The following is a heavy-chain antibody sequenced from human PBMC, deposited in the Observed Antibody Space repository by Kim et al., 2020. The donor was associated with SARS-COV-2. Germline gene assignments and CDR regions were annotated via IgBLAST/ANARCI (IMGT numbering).Heavy chain of an antibody. CDR2: ISYDGSNK. Sequence: GGSLRLSCAASGFTFSSYAMHWVRQAPGKGLEWVAVISYDGSNKYYADSVKGRFTISRDNSKNTLYLQMNSLRAEDTAVYYCARDRDSSSSDTTFDYWGQGTLVTVSS. D-gene: IGHD6-6*01. V-gene: IGHV3-30-3*01. J-gene: IGHJ4*02. CDR3: ARDRDSSSSDTTFDY. CDR1: GFTFSSYA.